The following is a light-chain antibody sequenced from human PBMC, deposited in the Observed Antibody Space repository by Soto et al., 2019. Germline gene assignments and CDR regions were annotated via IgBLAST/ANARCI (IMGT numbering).Light chain of an antibody. CDR3: MLYIGSGISV. J-gene: IGLJ3*02. V-gene: IGLV8-61*01. CDR2: STN. CDR1: SGSVTPSYH. Sequence: QTVGTQEPSFSVSPGGTVTLTCGLSSGSVTPSYHPSWYQQTPGQAPRALIHSTNTRSSGVPDRFSGSILGNRAALTITGAQADDECEYYCMLYIGSGISVFGGGTKLTVL.